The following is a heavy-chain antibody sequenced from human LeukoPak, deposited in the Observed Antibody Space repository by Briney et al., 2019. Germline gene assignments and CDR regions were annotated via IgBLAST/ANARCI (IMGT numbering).Heavy chain of an antibody. CDR3: AREPSGNFGQLVSSAEYFQH. Sequence: GGSLRLSCAASGFTFSNYAMSWVRQAPGKGLEWVADISFDGDNEYYADSVRGRFMIARDNSKNTVYLQMNSLTIEDTAVYYCAREPSGNFGQLVSSAEYFQHWGQGTRVTVSS. CDR1: GFTFSNYA. V-gene: IGHV3-30*03. J-gene: IGHJ1*01. CDR2: ISFDGDNE. D-gene: IGHD5/OR15-5a*01.